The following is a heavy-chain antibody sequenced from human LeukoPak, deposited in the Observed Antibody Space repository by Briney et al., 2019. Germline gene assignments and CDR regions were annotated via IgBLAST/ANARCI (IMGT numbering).Heavy chain of an antibody. CDR2: IRYDGSNK. CDR1: GLTFSSYG. Sequence: GGSLRLSCAASGLTFSSYGMHWVRQAPGKGLEWVAFIRYDGSNKYYADSVKGRFTISRDNSKNTLYLQMNSLRVEDTAVYYCANLRGRGAYACSGASCYSYWGQGTLVTVSP. V-gene: IGHV3-30*02. CDR3: ANLRGRGAYACSGASCYSY. J-gene: IGHJ4*02. D-gene: IGHD2-15*01.